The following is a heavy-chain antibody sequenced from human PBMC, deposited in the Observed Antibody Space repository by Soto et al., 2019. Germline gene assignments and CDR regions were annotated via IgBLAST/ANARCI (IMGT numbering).Heavy chain of an antibody. CDR2: ISLGGNT. D-gene: IGHD3-16*01. Sequence: QVQLQESGPGLVKPSGTLSLTCTVSAGSISSSNWWTWLRQSPGKGLEWIGEISLGGNTNYNPSLKTRVTISLDQSKNQFSLKVTSVTAADTAMYYCARDRGGGQSWFDPWGQGTLVTVSS. CDR1: AGSISSSNW. V-gene: IGHV4-4*02. J-gene: IGHJ5*02. CDR3: ARDRGGGQSWFDP.